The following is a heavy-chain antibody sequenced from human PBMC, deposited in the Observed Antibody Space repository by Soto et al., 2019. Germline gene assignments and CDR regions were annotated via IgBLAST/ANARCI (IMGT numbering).Heavy chain of an antibody. CDR3: ARCVMAMDRRFDY. V-gene: IGHV4-34*01. CDR1: GGSFSGYY. CDR2: INHSGST. J-gene: IGHJ4*02. Sequence: QVQLQQWGAGLLKPSETLSLTCAVYGGSFSGYYWSWIRQPPGKGLEWIGEINHSGSTNYNPSLKSRVTISVDTSKNQFSLKLSSVTAADTAVYYCARCVMAMDRRFDYWGQGTLVTVSS. D-gene: IGHD2-21*01.